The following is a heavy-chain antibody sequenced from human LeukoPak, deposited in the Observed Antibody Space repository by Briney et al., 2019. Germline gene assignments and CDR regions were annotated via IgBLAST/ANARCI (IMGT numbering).Heavy chain of an antibody. Sequence: EESLNIPGKGSGYTLTSYWISWVRQMPGKGLEWMGRIDPSDSYTNYSPSFQGHVTISADKSISTAYLQWSSLKASDTAMYYCARHLGQPWGGFDYWGQRVIVTSSS. CDR2: IDPSDSYT. CDR3: ARHLGQPWGGFDY. J-gene: IGHJ4*02. CDR1: GYTLTSYW. D-gene: IGHD3-16*01. V-gene: IGHV5-10-1*01.